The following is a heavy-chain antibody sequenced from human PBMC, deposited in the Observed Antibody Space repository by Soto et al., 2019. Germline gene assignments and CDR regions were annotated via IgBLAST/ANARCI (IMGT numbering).Heavy chain of an antibody. Sequence: GGSLRLSCATSGFSISSSYMNWVRQAPGKGLEWVSVIYSAGNTYYADSVRGRFTISRDSSKNTLYLQMTRLRAEDTALYFCTSGHDYDSSGGYYFEYWGQRTLVTVSS. V-gene: IGHV3-53*01. CDR1: GFSISSSY. J-gene: IGHJ4*02. CDR2: IYSAGNT. D-gene: IGHD3-22*01. CDR3: TSGHDYDSSGGYYFEY.